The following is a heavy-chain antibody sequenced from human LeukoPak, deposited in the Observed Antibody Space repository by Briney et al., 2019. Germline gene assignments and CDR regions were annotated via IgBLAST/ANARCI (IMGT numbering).Heavy chain of an antibody. V-gene: IGHV3-66*01. CDR3: ARAAIQLWSYGMDV. D-gene: IGHD5-18*01. J-gene: IGHJ6*02. CDR2: IYSGGST. CDR1: GFTVSSSY. Sequence: GGSLRLPCAASGFTVSSSYMSRVRQAPGKGLEWVSVIYSGGSTYYADSVKGRFTISRDNSKNTLYLQMNSLRAEDTAVYYCARAAIQLWSYGMDVWGQGTTVPVSS.